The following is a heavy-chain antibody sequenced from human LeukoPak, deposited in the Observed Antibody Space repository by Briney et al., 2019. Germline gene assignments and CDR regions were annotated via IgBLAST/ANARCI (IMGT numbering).Heavy chain of an antibody. Sequence: SETLSLTCNVSGDSIRSYYWSWIRQPAGKGLEWIGRMYSSGNTNYNPSLKSRVTMSVDTSKNQFFLTLKSVTAADTAVYYCARGSRDSAYCDGDCLDSWGQGTLVTVSS. J-gene: IGHJ4*02. D-gene: IGHD2-21*02. CDR1: GDSIRSYY. V-gene: IGHV4-4*07. CDR3: ARGSRDSAYCDGDCLDS. CDR2: MYSSGNT.